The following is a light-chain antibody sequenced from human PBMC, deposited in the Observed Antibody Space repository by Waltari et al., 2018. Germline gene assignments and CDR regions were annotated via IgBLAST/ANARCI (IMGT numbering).Light chain of an antibody. CDR1: QSLVESNGYTY. J-gene: IGKJ4*01. V-gene: IGKV2-28*01. Sequence: DIVMTQSPLSLPVTPGEPASISCRSSQSLVESNGYTYLDWYLQKPGQSPQLLIYLVSNRASGVPDRFSGSGSGTDFTLTISSLQSEDFAVYYCQQYNNWPLTFGGGTKVEIK. CDR3: QQYNNWPLT. CDR2: LVS.